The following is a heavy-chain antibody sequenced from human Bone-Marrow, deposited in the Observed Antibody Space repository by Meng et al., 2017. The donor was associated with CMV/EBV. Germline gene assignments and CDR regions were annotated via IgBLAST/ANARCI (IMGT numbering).Heavy chain of an antibody. V-gene: IGHV1-46*01. Sequence: ASVKVSCKASGYTFTSYYMHWVRQAPGQGLEWMGIINPSGGSTSYAQKFQGRVTMTRDTSTSTVYMELSSLRSEDTAVYYCASDAPDRPYYYDSSGYDYWGQGTLVTVSS. CDR1: GYTFTSYY. J-gene: IGHJ4*02. CDR3: ASDAPDRPYYYDSSGYDY. CDR2: INPSGGST. D-gene: IGHD3-22*01.